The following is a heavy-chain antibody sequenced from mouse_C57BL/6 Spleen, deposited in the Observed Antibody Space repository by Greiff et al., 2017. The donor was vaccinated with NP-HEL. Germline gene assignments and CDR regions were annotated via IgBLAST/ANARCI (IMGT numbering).Heavy chain of an antibody. J-gene: IGHJ4*01. CDR3: ARDPFPNLSMDY. V-gene: IGHV5-4*01. D-gene: IGHD6-2*01. CDR1: GFTFSSYA. Sequence: EVQLVESGGGLVKPGGSLKLSCAASGFTFSSYAMSWVRQTPEKRLEWVATISDGGSYTYYPDNVKGRFTISRDNAKNNLYLQMSHLKSEDTAMYYCARDPFPNLSMDYWGQGTSVTVSS. CDR2: ISDGGSYT.